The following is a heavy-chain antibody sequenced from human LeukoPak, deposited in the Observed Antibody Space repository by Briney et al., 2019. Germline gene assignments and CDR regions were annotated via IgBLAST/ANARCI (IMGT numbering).Heavy chain of an antibody. CDR2: ITSTGGNT. Sequence: QTGGSLRLSCSASGFTFSSYTVHWVRQAPGKGLEFVSAITSTGGNTYYADSVTGRFTLSRDNSKNTLYLQMSSLRAEDTVVYYCVIVRGYFDSSGTDYWGQGTLVTVSS. D-gene: IGHD3-9*01. CDR1: GFTFSSYT. CDR3: VIVRGYFDSSGTDY. V-gene: IGHV3-64D*06. J-gene: IGHJ4*02.